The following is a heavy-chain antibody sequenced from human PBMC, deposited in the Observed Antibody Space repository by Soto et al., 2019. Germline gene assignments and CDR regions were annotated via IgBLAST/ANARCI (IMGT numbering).Heavy chain of an antibody. Sequence: QVQLVESGGGVVQPGRSLRLSCAASGFTFSSYGMHWVRQAPGKGLEWVAVISYDGSNKYYADSVKGRFTISRDNSKNTLYLQMNSLRAEDTAVYYCAKDLPDDFWSGDFDYWGQGTLVNVSS. D-gene: IGHD3-3*01. CDR3: AKDLPDDFWSGDFDY. CDR1: GFTFSSYG. V-gene: IGHV3-30*18. J-gene: IGHJ4*02. CDR2: ISYDGSNK.